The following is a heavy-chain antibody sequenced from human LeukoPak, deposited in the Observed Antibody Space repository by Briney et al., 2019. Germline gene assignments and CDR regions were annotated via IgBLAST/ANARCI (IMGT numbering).Heavy chain of an antibody. D-gene: IGHD3-3*01. CDR3: AGSDFDAFDI. CDR1: GLTFDDYG. J-gene: IGHJ3*02. V-gene: IGHV3-20*04. CDR2: INWNGGST. Sequence: GGSLRLSCAASGLTFDDYGMSWVRQAPGKGLEWVSGINWNGGSTGYADSVKGRFTISRDNAKNSLYLRMNSLRAEDTALYYCAGSDFDAFDIWGQGTMVTVSS.